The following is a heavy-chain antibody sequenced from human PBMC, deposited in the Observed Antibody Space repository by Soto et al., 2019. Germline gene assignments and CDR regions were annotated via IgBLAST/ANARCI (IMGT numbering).Heavy chain of an antibody. CDR2: INAGNGNT. CDR3: ARAGAVAADFDN. V-gene: IGHV1-3*01. J-gene: IGHJ4*02. CDR1: GYTFTGYA. D-gene: IGHD6-19*01. Sequence: ASVKVSCKASGYTFTGYAMHWVRQAPGQRLEWMGWINAGNGNTKYSQKFQGRVTITRDTSASTAYMELSSLRSEDTAVYYCARAGAVAADFDNWGQGTLVTVSS.